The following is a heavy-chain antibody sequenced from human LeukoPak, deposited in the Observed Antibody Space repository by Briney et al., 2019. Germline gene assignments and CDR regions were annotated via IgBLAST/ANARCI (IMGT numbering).Heavy chain of an antibody. J-gene: IGHJ4*02. CDR3: ARDQEVVTMVRGVKIPYYFDY. Sequence: GRSLRLSCAASGFTFSSYAMHWVRQAPGKGLEWVAVISYDGSNKYYADSVKGRFTISRDNSKNTLYLQMNSLRAEDTAVYYCARDQEVVTMVRGVKIPYYFDYWGQGTLVTVSS. CDR1: GFTFSSYA. V-gene: IGHV3-30*04. D-gene: IGHD3-10*01. CDR2: ISYDGSNK.